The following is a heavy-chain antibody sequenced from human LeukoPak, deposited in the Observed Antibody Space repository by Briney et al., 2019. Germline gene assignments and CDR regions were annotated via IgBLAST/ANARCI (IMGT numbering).Heavy chain of an antibody. Sequence: GGSLRLPCAASGFTFSSYAMHWVRQAPGKGLEWVAVISYDGSNKYYADSVKGRFTISRDNSKNTLYLQMNSLRAEDTAVYYCARAPLIAVAGTLDYWGQGTLVTVSS. D-gene: IGHD6-19*01. V-gene: IGHV3-30-3*01. CDR2: ISYDGSNK. CDR3: ARAPLIAVAGTLDY. CDR1: GFTFSSYA. J-gene: IGHJ4*02.